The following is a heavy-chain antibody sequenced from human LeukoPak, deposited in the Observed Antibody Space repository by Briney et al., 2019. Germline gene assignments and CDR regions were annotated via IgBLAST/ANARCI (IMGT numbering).Heavy chain of an antibody. CDR3: ARGVSFSPEYYFDY. D-gene: IGHD1-14*01. CDR2: TSGSGGTT. V-gene: IGHV3-23*01. Sequence: GGSLRLPCAASGFTFSSYAMTWVRQAPGKGLEWVSGTSGSGGTTYYADSVKGRVAISRDNSKNTLYLQMNSLRAEDTAVYYCARGVSFSPEYYFDYWSQGTLVTVSS. J-gene: IGHJ4*02. CDR1: GFTFSSYA.